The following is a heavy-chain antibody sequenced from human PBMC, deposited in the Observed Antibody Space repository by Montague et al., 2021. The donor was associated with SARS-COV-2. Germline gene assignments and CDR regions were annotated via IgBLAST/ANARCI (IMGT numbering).Heavy chain of an antibody. V-gene: IGHV4-61*08. D-gene: IGHD2-2*01. CDR1: GGSVTSGDYY. CDR3: ATEMPAYDVFDI. J-gene: IGHJ3*02. Sequence: SETLSLPCTVSGGSVTSGDYYWTWIRQPPGKGLEWIGYIYNTGRTNYNPSLKSRVTISMDTSKNQFSLKVDSVSAADTAVYYCATEMPAYDVFDIWGQGTMVTVSS. CDR2: IYNTGRT.